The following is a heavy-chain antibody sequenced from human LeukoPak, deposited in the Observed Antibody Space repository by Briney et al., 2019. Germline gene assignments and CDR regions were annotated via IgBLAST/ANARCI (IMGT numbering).Heavy chain of an antibody. CDR1: GGSISSSSYY. D-gene: IGHD1-26*01. Sequence: SETLSLTCTVSGGSISSSSYYWGWIRQPPGKGLEWIGSIYYSGSTYYNPSLKSRVTISVDTSKNQFSLKLSSVTAADTAVYYCARELVGYGMDVWSQGTTVTVSS. V-gene: IGHV4-39*07. J-gene: IGHJ6*02. CDR2: IYYSGST. CDR3: ARELVGYGMDV.